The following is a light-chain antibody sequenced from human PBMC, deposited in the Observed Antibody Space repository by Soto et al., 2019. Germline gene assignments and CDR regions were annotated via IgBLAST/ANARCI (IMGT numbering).Light chain of an antibody. CDR1: QSVGSY. CDR2: DAS. Sequence: EIVLTQSPATLSLSPGERATLSCRASQSVGSYLAWYQHKPGQAPRLLIYDASNRATGIPARFSGSGSGTDFTLTISSLEPEDFAVYYCHQRSNWPPGFGGGTKVEIK. J-gene: IGKJ4*01. CDR3: HQRSNWPPG. V-gene: IGKV3-11*01.